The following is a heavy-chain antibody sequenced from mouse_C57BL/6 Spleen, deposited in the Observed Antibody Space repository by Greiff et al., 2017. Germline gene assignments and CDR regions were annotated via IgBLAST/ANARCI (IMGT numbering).Heavy chain of an antibody. CDR3: TRDTPPYYGSSYGYFDV. V-gene: IGHV5-9-1*02. CDR1: GFTFSSYA. CDR2: ISSGGDYI. Sequence: EVQGVESGEGLVKPGGSLKLSCAASGFTFSSYAMSWVRQTPEKRLEWVAYISSGGDYIYYADTVKGRFTISRDNARNTLYLQMSSLKSEDTAMYYCTRDTPPYYGSSYGYFDVWGTGTTVTVSS. J-gene: IGHJ1*03. D-gene: IGHD1-1*01.